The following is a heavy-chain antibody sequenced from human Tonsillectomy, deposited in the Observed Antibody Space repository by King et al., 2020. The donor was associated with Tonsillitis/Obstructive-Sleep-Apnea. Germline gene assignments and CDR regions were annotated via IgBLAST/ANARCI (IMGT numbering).Heavy chain of an antibody. J-gene: IGHJ4*02. D-gene: IGHD5-12*01. V-gene: IGHV1-2*04. Sequence: VQLVQYGAEVKKPGASVKVSCKASGYTFTGYYMHWVRQAPGQGLEWMGWINPNSGGTNYAQKFQGWVTMTRDTSISTAYMELSRLRSDDTAVYYCARDGYSGYDWSYYFDYWGQGTLVTVSS. CDR3: ARDGYSGYDWSYYFDY. CDR2: INPNSGGT. CDR1: GYTFTGYY.